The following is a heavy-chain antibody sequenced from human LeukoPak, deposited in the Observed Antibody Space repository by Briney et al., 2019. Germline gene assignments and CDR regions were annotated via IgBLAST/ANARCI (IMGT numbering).Heavy chain of an antibody. CDR2: ISSSTAYI. J-gene: IGHJ6*02. CDR3: ARVGELTSYYYYGMDV. Sequence: TAGGSLRLSCAASGFTFRSYTMNWVRQAPGKGLEWVSSISSSTAYIYYADSLRGRFTISRDNAGNSLFLQMNSLRAEDTAVYYCARVGELTSYYYYGMDVWGQGTTVTVSS. D-gene: IGHD3-16*01. CDR1: GFTFRSYT. V-gene: IGHV3-21*04.